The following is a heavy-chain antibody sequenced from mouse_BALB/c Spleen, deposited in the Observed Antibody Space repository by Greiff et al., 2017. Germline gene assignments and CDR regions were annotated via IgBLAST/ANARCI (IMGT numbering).Heavy chain of an antibody. J-gene: IGHJ2*01. V-gene: IGHV2-2*02. CDR2: IWSGGST. D-gene: IGHD6-1*01. CDR3: ASHTLYFDY. CDR1: GFSLTSYG. Sequence: VKLVESGPGLVQPSQSLSITCTVSGFSLTSYGVHWVRQSPGKGLEWLGVIWSGGSTDYNAAFISRLSISKDNSKSQVFFKMNSLQANDTAIYYCASHTLYFDYWGQGTTLTVSS.